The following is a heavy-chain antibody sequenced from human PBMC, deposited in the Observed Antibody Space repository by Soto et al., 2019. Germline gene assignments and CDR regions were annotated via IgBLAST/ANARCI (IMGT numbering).Heavy chain of an antibody. Sequence: LSETLSLTCTVSGGSISSSSYYWGWIRQPPGKGLEWIGSIYYSGSTYYNPSLKSRVTISVDTSKNRFSLKLSSVTAADTAVYYCARHDIRASEVDVWGQGTTVTVSS. CDR2: IYYSGST. J-gene: IGHJ6*02. CDR1: GGSISSSSYY. D-gene: IGHD2-15*01. V-gene: IGHV4-39*01. CDR3: ARHDIRASEVDV.